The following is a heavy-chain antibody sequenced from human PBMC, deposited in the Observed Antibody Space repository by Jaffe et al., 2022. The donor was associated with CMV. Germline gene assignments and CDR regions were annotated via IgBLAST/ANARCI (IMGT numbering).Heavy chain of an antibody. CDR3: ARVLIPLGILRRSGYEDRDLYYYMDV. CDR2: IWYDGSNK. Sequence: QVQLVESGGGVVQPGRSLRLSCAASGFTFSSYGMHWVRQAPGKGLEWVAVIWYDGSNKYYADSVKGRFTISRDNSKNTLYLQMNSLRAEDTAVYYCARVLIPLGILRRSGYEDRDLYYYMDVWGKGTTVTVSS. J-gene: IGHJ6*03. D-gene: IGHD3-3*01. CDR1: GFTFSSYG. V-gene: IGHV3-33*08.